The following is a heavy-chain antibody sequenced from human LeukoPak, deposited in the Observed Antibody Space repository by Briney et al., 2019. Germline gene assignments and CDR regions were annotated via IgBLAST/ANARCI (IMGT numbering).Heavy chain of an antibody. V-gene: IGHV1-2*02. J-gene: IGHJ4*02. Sequence: ASVKVSCKASGYTFTGYYMHWVRQAPGQGLEWMGWINPNSGGTNYAQKFQGRVTMTRDTSISTAHMELSRLRSDDTAVYYCARDPHTAMPLGDYWGQGTLVTVSS. CDR2: INPNSGGT. CDR3: ARDPHTAMPLGDY. D-gene: IGHD5-18*01. CDR1: GYTFTGYY.